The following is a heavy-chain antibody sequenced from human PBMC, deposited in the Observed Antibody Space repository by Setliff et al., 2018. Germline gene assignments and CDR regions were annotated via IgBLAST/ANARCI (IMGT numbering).Heavy chain of an antibody. CDR2: IYYSGNT. D-gene: IGHD3-10*01. Sequence: SETLSLTCTVSGGSIRNYYWSWIRQPPGKGLEWIGYIYYSGNTNYNPSLKTRVTISVDTSNNQFSLKLSSVTAADTAVYFCARQPSSGAYYNPRPYYFDYWGQGTLVTVAS. CDR3: ARQPSSGAYYNPRPYYFDY. CDR1: GGSIRNYY. V-gene: IGHV4-59*01. J-gene: IGHJ4*02.